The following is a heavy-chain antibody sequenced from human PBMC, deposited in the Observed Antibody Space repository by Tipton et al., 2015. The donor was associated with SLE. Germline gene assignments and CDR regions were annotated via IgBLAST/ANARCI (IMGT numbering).Heavy chain of an antibody. V-gene: IGHV4-61*09. CDR2: IYTSGST. CDR1: GASISTSRDY. D-gene: IGHD3-3*01. Sequence: TLSLTCTVSGASISTSRDYWSWIRQPAGKGLEWIGHIYTSGSTKFNPSLKSRVTMSVDTSKNQFSLNLSSVTAADTAVYYCARSSYDFAWYIDLWGPGTLVTVSS. CDR3: ARSSYDFAWYIDL. J-gene: IGHJ2*01.